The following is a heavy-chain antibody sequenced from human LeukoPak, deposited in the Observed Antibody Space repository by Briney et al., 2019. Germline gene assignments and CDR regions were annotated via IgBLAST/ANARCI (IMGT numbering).Heavy chain of an antibody. V-gene: IGHV3-48*03. D-gene: IGHD3-10*02. CDR2: ISSSGSTI. Sequence: GGSLRLSCTASRFTFSSYEMNWVRQAPGKGLEWVSYISSSGSTIYYADSVKGRFTISRDNAKNSLYLQMNSLRAEDTAVYYCAELGITMIGGVWGKGTTVTISS. CDR3: AELGITMIGGV. CDR1: RFTFSSYE. J-gene: IGHJ6*04.